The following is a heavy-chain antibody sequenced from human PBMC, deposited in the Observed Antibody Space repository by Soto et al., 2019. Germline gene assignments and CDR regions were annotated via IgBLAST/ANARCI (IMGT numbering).Heavy chain of an antibody. V-gene: IGHV4-4*02. D-gene: IGHD3-10*01. CDR2: IYHSGST. CDR3: ARVISPMAPSDY. Sequence: QVQLQESGPGLVKPSGTLSLTCAVSGGSISSGNWWSWVRQPPGKGLEWIGEIYHSGSTNYNPSLKTRVTISVGKSKTQFSLRLSSVTAADTAVYYCARVISPMAPSDYWGQGTLVTVSS. CDR1: GGSISSGNW. J-gene: IGHJ4*02.